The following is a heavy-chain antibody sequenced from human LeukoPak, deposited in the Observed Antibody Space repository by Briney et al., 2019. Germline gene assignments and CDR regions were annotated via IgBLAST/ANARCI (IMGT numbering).Heavy chain of an antibody. Sequence: GGSLGLSCAASGFSFSAYWMTWVRQAPGTGLEWVANINPAGTETYYVDPVKGRFTISRDNAKNLLYLQMNSLRAEDTAVYYCARFGYVAAVDLWGQGTLVTVSS. CDR2: INPAGTET. D-gene: IGHD2-15*01. J-gene: IGHJ4*02. V-gene: IGHV3-7*01. CDR1: GFSFSAYW. CDR3: ARFGYVAAVDL.